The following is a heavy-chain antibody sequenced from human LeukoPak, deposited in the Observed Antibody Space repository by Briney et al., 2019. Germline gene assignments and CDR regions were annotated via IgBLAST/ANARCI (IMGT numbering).Heavy chain of an antibody. Sequence: PSETLSLTCTVSGYSISSGYYWGWIRPPPGKGLEWIGYINYSGSTNYNPSLKSRVTMSVDTSKNQFSLRLSSVTAADTAVYYCARDLSGAANLDYWGQGTLVTVSS. J-gene: IGHJ4*02. CDR3: ARDLSGAANLDY. CDR2: INYSGST. D-gene: IGHD2-15*01. V-gene: IGHV4-61*01. CDR1: GYSISSGYY.